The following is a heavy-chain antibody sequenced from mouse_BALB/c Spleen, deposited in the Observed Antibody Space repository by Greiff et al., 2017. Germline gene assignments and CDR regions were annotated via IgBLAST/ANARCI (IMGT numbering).Heavy chain of an antibody. D-gene: IGHD2-14*01. V-gene: IGHV1S81*02. J-gene: IGHJ4*01. CDR2: INPSNGGT. CDR3: TRRVRRGGCAMDY. Sequence: QVTLKVSGAELVKPGASVKLSCKASGYTFTSYYMYWVKQRPGQGLEWIGEINPSNGGTNFNEKFKSKATLTVDKSSSTAYMQLSSLTSEDSAVYYCTRRVRRGGCAMDYWGQGTSVTVSS. CDR1: GYTFTSYY.